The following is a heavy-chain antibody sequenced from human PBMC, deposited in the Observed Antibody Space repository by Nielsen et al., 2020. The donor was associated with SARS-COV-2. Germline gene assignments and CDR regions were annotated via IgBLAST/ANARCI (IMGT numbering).Heavy chain of an antibody. CDR1: GGSISSGGYY. V-gene: IGHV4-31*03. CDR3: ARESSGYDHYNYGMDV. D-gene: IGHD5-12*01. Sequence: LRLSCTVSGGSISSGGYYWSWIRHHPGKGLEWIGYIYFSGRTCYNPSLKSRVTISVDTSKNQFSLSLRSVTAADTAGYYCARESSGYDHYNYGMDVWGQGTTVTVSS. J-gene: IGHJ6*02. CDR2: IYFSGRT.